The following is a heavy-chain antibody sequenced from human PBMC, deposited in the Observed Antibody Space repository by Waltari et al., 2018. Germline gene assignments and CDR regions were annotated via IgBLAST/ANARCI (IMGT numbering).Heavy chain of an antibody. Sequence: EVQLVESVGGLVQPGGSPRLCGAASGCTVNARAILRLRQAPGKGLEWVSGIYWNSDRIDYADSVKGRFTITRDNAKNSLYLQMNSLRAEDTALYYCGKDVSPGGMDVWGQGTTVTVSS. CDR1: GCTVNARA. CDR3: GKDVSPGGMDV. V-gene: IGHV3-9*01. J-gene: IGHJ6*02. CDR2: IYWNSDRI.